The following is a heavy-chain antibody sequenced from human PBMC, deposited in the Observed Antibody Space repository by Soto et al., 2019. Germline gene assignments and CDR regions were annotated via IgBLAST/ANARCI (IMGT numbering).Heavy chain of an antibody. CDR3: TTDSADIVVVPATFGMDV. CDR2: IKSITDGGTT. J-gene: IGHJ6*02. CDR1: GITFSNAW. D-gene: IGHD2-2*01. Sequence: LRLSCAASGITFSNAWMTWVRQAPGKGLEWVGRIKSITDGGTTDYAAPVKGRFTISRDDSKDTLYLQMNNLRTEDTAVYHCTTDSADIVVVPATFGMDVWGQGTTVTVSS. V-gene: IGHV3-15*01.